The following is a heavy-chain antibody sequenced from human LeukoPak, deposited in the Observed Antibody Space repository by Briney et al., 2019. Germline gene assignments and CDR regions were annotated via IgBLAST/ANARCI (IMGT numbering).Heavy chain of an antibody. CDR2: IYYSGST. D-gene: IGHD5-24*01. J-gene: IGHJ4*02. V-gene: IGHV4-39*01. Sequence: NTSETLSLTCTISGGSISQSSYYWGWIRQPPGKGLEWIGSIYYSGSTYYNPSLKSRVTISVDTSKNQFSLKLSSVTAADTAVYYCASPQWLQLPAQAPPRPGQQLLRGFFQVNDYWGQGTLVTVSS. CDR3: ASPQWLQLPAQAPPRPGQQLLRGFFQVNDY. CDR1: GGSISQSSYY.